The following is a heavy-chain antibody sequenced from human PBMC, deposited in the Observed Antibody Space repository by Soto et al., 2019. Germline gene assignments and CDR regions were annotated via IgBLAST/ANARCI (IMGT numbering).Heavy chain of an antibody. CDR3: AREGGDANFDY. CDR2: IYHSGST. D-gene: IGHD2-21*02. CDR1: GCSISSGGYS. Sequence: TLSLTCAVSGCSISSGGYSWSWIRQPPGKGLEWIGYIYHSGSTYYNPSLKSRVTISVDRSKNQFSLKLSSVTAADTAVYYCAREGGDANFDYWGQGTLVTVSS. V-gene: IGHV4-30-2*01. J-gene: IGHJ4*02.